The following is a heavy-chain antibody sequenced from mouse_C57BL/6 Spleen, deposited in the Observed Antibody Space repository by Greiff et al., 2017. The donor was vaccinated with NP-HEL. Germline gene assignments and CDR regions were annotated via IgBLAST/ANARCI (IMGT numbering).Heavy chain of an antibody. CDR3: ARRQLLRWYFDV. Sequence: EVQLQESGGGLVKPGGSLKLSCAASGFTFSDYGMHWVRQAPEKGLEWVAYISSGSSTIYYADTVKGRFTISRDNAKNTLFLQMTSLRSEDTAMYYCARRQLLRWYFDVWGTGTTVTVSS. D-gene: IGHD1-1*01. CDR1: GFTFSDYG. J-gene: IGHJ1*03. CDR2: ISSGSSTI. V-gene: IGHV5-17*01.